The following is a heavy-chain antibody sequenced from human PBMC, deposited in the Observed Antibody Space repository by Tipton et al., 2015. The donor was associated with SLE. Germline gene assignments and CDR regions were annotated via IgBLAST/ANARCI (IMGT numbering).Heavy chain of an antibody. J-gene: IGHJ4*02. CDR3: ARRATNSGSSLGDY. CDR1: GGSISSHY. Sequence: TLSLTCTVSGGSISSHYWSWIRQPPGKGLEWIGYIYYSGSTNYNPSLKSRVTISVDTSKNQFSLKLSSVTAADTAVYYCARRATNSGSSLGDYWGQGTLVTVSS. CDR2: IYYSGST. D-gene: IGHD1-26*01. V-gene: IGHV4-59*11.